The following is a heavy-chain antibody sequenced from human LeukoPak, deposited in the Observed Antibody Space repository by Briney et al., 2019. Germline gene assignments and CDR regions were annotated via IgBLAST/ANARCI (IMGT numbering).Heavy chain of an antibody. V-gene: IGHV3-30*04. CDR3: AKGGRGATRGFVLDY. J-gene: IGHJ4*02. Sequence: GGSLRLSCAASGFTFSGYPIHWVRQAPGKGLEWVAVISYDGSNKYYADSVKGRFTISRDNSKNTLYLQMNSLRAEDTAVYYCAKGGRGATRGFVLDYWGQGTLVTVSS. CDR2: ISYDGSNK. D-gene: IGHD1-26*01. CDR1: GFTFSGYP.